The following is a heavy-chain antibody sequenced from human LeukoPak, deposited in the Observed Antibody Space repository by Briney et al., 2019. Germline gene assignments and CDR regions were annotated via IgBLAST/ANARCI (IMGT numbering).Heavy chain of an antibody. D-gene: IGHD3-22*01. CDR3: ARDRRITMIVGGNWFDP. CDR2: INPNSGGT. V-gene: IGHV1-2*06. CDR1: GYTFTGYY. Sequence: ASVKVSCEASGYTFTGYYMHWVRQAPGQGLEWMGRINPNSGGTNYAQKFQGRVTMTRDTSISTAYMELSRLRSDDTAVYYCARDRRITMIVGGNWFDPWGQGTLVTVSS. J-gene: IGHJ5*02.